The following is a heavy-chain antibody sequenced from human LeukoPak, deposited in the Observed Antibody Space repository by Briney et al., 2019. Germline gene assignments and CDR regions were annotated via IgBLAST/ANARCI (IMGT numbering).Heavy chain of an antibody. CDR1: GGTFSSYA. CDR2: IIPILGIA. V-gene: IGHV1-69*04. Sequence: ASVKVSCKASGGTFSSYAISWVRQAPGQGLEWMGRIIPILGIANYAQKFQGRVTITADKSTSTAYMELSSLRSEDTAVYYRAIFYPRGGGNTNFDYWGQGTLVTVSS. D-gene: IGHD4-23*01. J-gene: IGHJ4*02. CDR3: AIFYPRGGGNTNFDY.